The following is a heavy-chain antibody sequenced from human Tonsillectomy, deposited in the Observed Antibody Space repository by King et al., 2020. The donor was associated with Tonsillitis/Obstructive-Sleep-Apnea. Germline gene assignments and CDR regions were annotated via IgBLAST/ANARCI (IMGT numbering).Heavy chain of an antibody. V-gene: IGHV4-59*01. CDR1: GGSISSYY. CDR3: ARDLDKGYYGSGSYEVDYYYMDV. J-gene: IGHJ6*03. CDR2: IYYSGST. Sequence: QLQESGPGLVKPSETLSLTCTVSGGSISSYYWSWIRQPPGKGLEWIGYIYYSGSTNYNPSLKSRVTISVDTSKNQFSLKLSPVTAADTAVYYCARDLDKGYYGSGSYEVDYYYMDVWGKGTTVTVSS. D-gene: IGHD3-10*01.